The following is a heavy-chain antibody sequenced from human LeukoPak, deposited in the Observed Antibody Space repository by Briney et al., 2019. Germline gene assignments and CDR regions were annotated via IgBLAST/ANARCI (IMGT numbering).Heavy chain of an antibody. V-gene: IGHV3-49*04. J-gene: IGHJ4*02. CDR3: TREEIGYCSSTSCYHFDY. D-gene: IGHD2-2*01. Sequence: PGGSLRLSCTASGFTFGDYAMSWVRQAPGKGLEWVGFIRSKAYGWTTEYAASVKGRFTISRDDSKSIAYLQMNSLKTEDTAVYYCTREEIGYCSSTSCYHFDYWGQGTLVTVSS. CDR2: IRSKAYGWTT. CDR1: GFTFGDYA.